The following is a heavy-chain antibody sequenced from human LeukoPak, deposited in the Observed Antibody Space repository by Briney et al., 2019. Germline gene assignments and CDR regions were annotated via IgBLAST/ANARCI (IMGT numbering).Heavy chain of an antibody. CDR1: GFTFDDYA. J-gene: IGHJ5*02. D-gene: IGHD3-3*01. V-gene: IGHV3-43D*04. Sequence: GGSLRLSCAASGFTFDDYAMHWVRQAPGKGLEWVSLISWDGGSTYYADSVKGRFTISRDNAKNSLYLQMNSLRAEDTAVYYCARGKYDFWSGYSSWFDPWGQGTLVTVSS. CDR3: ARGKYDFWSGYSSWFDP. CDR2: ISWDGGST.